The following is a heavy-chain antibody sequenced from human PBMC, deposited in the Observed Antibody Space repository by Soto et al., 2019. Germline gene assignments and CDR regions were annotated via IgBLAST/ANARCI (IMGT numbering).Heavy chain of an antibody. CDR2: IYYSGST. CDR3: AREDCISTSCYPPGWFDP. J-gene: IGHJ5*02. Sequence: PSETLSLTCTVSGGSISSYYWSWIRQPPGKGLEWIGYIYYSGSTNYIPSLKSRVTISVDTSKNQFSLKLSSVTAADTAVYYCAREDCISTSCYPPGWFDPWGQGTLVTVSS. D-gene: IGHD2-2*01. CDR1: GGSISSYY. V-gene: IGHV4-59*01.